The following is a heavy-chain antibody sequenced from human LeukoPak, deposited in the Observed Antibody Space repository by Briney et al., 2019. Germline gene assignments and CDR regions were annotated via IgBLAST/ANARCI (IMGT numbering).Heavy chain of an antibody. V-gene: IGHV1-2*02. CDR2: INPNSGGT. CDR3: ARGGYGDYPFDY. J-gene: IGHJ4*02. Sequence: ASVKVSCKASGYIFTGYYIHWVRQAPGQGLEWMGWINPNSGGTNYAQKFQGRVTMTRDTSISTAYMVLSRLISDDTAVYYCARGGYGDYPFDYWGQGTLVTISS. D-gene: IGHD4-17*01. CDR1: GYIFTGYY.